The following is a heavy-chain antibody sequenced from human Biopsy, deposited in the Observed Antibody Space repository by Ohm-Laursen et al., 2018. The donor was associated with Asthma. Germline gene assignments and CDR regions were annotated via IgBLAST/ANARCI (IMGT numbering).Heavy chain of an antibody. CDR2: ISVYNGNT. V-gene: IGHV1-18*01. CDR3: ARAVDYSHHHGIDV. Sequence: ASVKVSCKTSGYTFNSAGITWVRQAPGQGLEWMGWISVYNGNTKVAQKLQDRVTMITDTSTSTAYMELRSLRSDDTAVYFCARAVDYSHHHGIDVWGQGTTVTVS. CDR1: GYTFNSAG. J-gene: IGHJ6*02. D-gene: IGHD3-10*01.